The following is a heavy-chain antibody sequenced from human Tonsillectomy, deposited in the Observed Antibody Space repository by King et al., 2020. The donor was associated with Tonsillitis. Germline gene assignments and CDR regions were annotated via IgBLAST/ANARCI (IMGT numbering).Heavy chain of an antibody. CDR2: IYYSGST. CDR1: GGSISNYC. J-gene: IGHJ6*03. D-gene: IGHD3-9*01. V-gene: IGHV4-59*08. CDR3: ARHKYDILTGTVEYFYYYMDV. Sequence: QLQESGPGLVKPSETLSLTCTVSGGSISNYCWSWIRQPPGKGLEWIGYIYYSGSTNNSPSLKSRVTISVDTSKNQFSLKLSSVTASDTAVYYCARHKYDILTGTVEYFYYYMDVWGKGTTVTVAS.